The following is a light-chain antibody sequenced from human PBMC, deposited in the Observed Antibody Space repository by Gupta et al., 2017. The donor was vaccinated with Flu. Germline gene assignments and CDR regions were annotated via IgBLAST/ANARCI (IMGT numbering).Light chain of an antibody. CDR3: QVGDTTSDSYV. Sequence: VLTQPPSVSVAPGQTARITCGRDNIGSSSVHWYQQKPGQAPVVVVYDNSDRPSGIPERFSGSNSGNTATLTISRVEAGDEADYYCQVGDTTSDSYVFGTGTKVTVL. CDR2: DNS. CDR1: NIGSSS. V-gene: IGLV3-21*02. J-gene: IGLJ1*01.